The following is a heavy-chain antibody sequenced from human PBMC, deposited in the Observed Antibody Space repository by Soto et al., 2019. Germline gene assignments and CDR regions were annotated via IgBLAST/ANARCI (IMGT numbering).Heavy chain of an antibody. CDR2: ISYDGSNK. Sequence: QVQLVESGGGVVQPGRSLRLSCAASGFTFSSYGMHWVRQAPGKGLEWVAVISYDGSNKYYADSVKGRFTISRDNSKNTLYLQMNSLRAEDTDVYYCAKDAPSTIFGVVNYYGMDVWGQGTTVTVSS. J-gene: IGHJ6*02. V-gene: IGHV3-30*18. CDR3: AKDAPSTIFGVVNYYGMDV. CDR1: GFTFSSYG. D-gene: IGHD3-3*01.